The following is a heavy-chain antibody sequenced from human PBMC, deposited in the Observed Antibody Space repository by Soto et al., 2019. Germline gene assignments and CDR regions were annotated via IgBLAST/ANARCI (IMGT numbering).Heavy chain of an antibody. Sequence: QVTLKESGPVLVKPTETLTLTCTVSGFSLSNARMGVSWIRQPPGKALEWLAHIFSNDEKSYSTSLKSRLTNSKDTSKSQLVLTMTNMDPVDTATYYCARFGTVTGSFDYWGQGTLVTVAS. CDR3: ARFGTVTGSFDY. CDR2: IFSNDEK. J-gene: IGHJ4*02. CDR1: GFSLSNARMG. D-gene: IGHD4-17*01. V-gene: IGHV2-26*01.